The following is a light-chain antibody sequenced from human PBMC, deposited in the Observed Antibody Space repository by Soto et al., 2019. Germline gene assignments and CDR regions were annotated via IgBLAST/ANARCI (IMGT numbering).Light chain of an antibody. V-gene: IGLV2-23*01. CDR3: FSYAGSTYV. J-gene: IGLJ1*01. Sequence: QSALTQPASLSGSPGQSITISCTGSSSDIGTYHYVSWYQHHPGKVPKLMIYEGTKRPSGVSNRFSGSKSGNTASLTISGLQAEDEADYYCFSYAGSTYVFGTGTKVTVL. CDR1: SSDIGTYHY. CDR2: EGT.